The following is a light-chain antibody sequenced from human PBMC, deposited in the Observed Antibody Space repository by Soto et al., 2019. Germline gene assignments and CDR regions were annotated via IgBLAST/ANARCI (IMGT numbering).Light chain of an antibody. CDR1: QSVSSSY. CDR2: GAS. J-gene: IGKJ1*01. V-gene: IGKV3-20*01. Sequence: EIVFTEAPATLSLTPGERATLSCRASQSVSSSYLAWYQQKPGQAPRLLIYGASSRATGIPDRFSGSGSGTDFTLTISRLEPEDFAVYYCQQYGSSPRTFGQGTTVDIK. CDR3: QQYGSSPRT.